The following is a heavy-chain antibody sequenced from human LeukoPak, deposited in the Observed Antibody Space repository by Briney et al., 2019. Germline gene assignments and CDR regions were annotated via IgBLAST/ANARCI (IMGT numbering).Heavy chain of an antibody. V-gene: IGHV1-18*01. D-gene: IGHD5-18*01. CDR2: ISGYNANT. J-gene: IGHJ4*02. CDR3: ARYVTGYSYGTD. Sequence: PVASVKVSCKASGYTFINYGISWVRQAPGQGPEWMGWISGYNANTNYAQKFQGRGTMTTDTSTSTAYMALRSLRSDDTAVYYCARYVTGYSYGTDWGQGTLVTVSS. CDR1: GYTFINYG.